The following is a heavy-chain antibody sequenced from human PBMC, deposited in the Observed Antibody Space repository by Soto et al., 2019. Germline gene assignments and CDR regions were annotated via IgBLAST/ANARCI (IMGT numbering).Heavy chain of an antibody. J-gene: IGHJ5*02. V-gene: IGHV1-18*01. D-gene: IGHD3-10*01. Sequence: ASVKVSCKPSGDTFTNFGLSWVRQAPGQGLEWMGWIATYNTNRNYAQKFQGRLTLTTDTSTSTAYMELKSLGYDDTAVYYCARVLRGVVNWFDPWGQGTLVTVSS. CDR2: IATYNTNR. CDR3: ARVLRGVVNWFDP. CDR1: GDTFTNFG.